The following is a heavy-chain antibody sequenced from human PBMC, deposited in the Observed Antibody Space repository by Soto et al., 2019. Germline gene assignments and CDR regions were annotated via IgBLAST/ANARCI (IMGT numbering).Heavy chain of an antibody. D-gene: IGHD6-13*01. CDR2: ISYDGSNK. Sequence: QVQLVESGGGVVQPGRSLRLSCAASGFTFSSYGMHWVRQAPGKGLEWVAVISYDGSNKYYADSVKGRFTISRDNSKNTLYLQMNSLRAEDTAVYYCAKSDRPLLTIAAAGSPWGQGTLVTVSS. CDR3: AKSDRPLLTIAAAGSP. V-gene: IGHV3-30*18. J-gene: IGHJ5*02. CDR1: GFTFSSYG.